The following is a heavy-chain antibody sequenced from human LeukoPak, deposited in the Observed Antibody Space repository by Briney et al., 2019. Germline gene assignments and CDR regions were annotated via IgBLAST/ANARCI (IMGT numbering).Heavy chain of an antibody. Sequence: PSETLSLTCTVSSVSISISSYYWGWIRQPPGKGLEWFGSIYYSGTAYSNPALRSRLTISVDTTKTQFSLTQTSVTDADTTVYYCARSVAGGKFFFDDWGQGTLVTVSS. J-gene: IGHJ4*02. CDR1: SVSISISSYY. V-gene: IGHV4-39*01. CDR2: IYYSGTA. CDR3: ARSVAGGKFFFDD. D-gene: IGHD2-8*02.